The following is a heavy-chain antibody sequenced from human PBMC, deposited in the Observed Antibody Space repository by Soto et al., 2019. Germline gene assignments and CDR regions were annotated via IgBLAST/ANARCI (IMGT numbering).Heavy chain of an antibody. CDR1: GGTFSSYA. CDR2: IIPIFGTA. J-gene: IGHJ6*02. CDR3: ASYRAFYYYGMDV. Sequence: SVKVSCKASGGTFSSYAISWVRQAPGQGLEWMGGIIPIFGTANYAQKFQGRVTITADKSTSTAYMELSNLRSEDTAVYYCASYRAFYYYGMDVWGQGTTVTVSS. V-gene: IGHV1-69*06. D-gene: IGHD4-4*01.